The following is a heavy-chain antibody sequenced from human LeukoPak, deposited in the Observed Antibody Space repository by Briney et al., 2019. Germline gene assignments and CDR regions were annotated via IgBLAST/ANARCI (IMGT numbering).Heavy chain of an antibody. J-gene: IGHJ6*04. Sequence: GGSLRLSCAASGFTFSEYFMSWIRQAPGKGLECVSYISGGTSTIYYADSVKGRFTISRDNAKNSLFLQMNNLRAEDTAVYYCVKDNWRPFVWGKGTTVTVSS. CDR2: ISGGTSTI. CDR3: VKDNWRPFV. V-gene: IGHV3-11*01. D-gene: IGHD1-20*01. CDR1: GFTFSEYF.